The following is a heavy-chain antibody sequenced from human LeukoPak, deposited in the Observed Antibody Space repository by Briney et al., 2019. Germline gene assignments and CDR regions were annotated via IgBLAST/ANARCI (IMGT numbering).Heavy chain of an antibody. J-gene: IGHJ4*02. V-gene: IGHV1-69*13. CDR2: IIPIFGTA. CDR3: ARAFWSGYSPFDY. D-gene: IGHD3-3*01. Sequence: WASVKVSCKASGGTFSSYAISWVRQAPGQGLEWMGGIIPIFGTANYAQKFQGRVTITADESTSTAYMELSSLRSEDTAVYYCARAFWSGYSPFDYWGQGTLVTVSS. CDR1: GGTFSSYA.